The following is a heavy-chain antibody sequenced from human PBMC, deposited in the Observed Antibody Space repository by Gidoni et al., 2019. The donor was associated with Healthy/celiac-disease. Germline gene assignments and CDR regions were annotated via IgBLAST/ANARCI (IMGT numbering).Heavy chain of an antibody. D-gene: IGHD5-12*01. CDR3: AKTGGGYELGDAFDI. CDR1: GFTFSSYG. J-gene: IGHJ3*02. V-gene: IGHV3-30*18. CDR2: ISYDGSNK. Sequence: QVQLVESGGGVVQPGRSLRLSCAASGFTFSSYGMHWVRQAPGKGLGWVAVISYDGSNKYYADSVKGRFTISRDNSKNTLYLQMNSLRAEDTAVYYCAKTGGGYELGDAFDIWGQGTMVTVSS.